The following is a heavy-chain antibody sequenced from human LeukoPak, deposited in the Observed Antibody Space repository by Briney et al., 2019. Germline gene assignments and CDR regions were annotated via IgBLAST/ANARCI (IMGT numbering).Heavy chain of an antibody. CDR2: ISVSGGST. CDR1: GFTFTSYV. D-gene: IGHD2-21*02. CDR3: ANKGDHYDYRMHG. J-gene: IGHJ6*02. Sequence: GGSLRLSCAASGFTFTSYVMSWVRQAPGKGLEWVSDISVSGGSTYYADSVKGRFTISSDNSKNTLYLQINSLRAEDPAVYYCANKGDHYDYRMHGWGQGTTLGVSS. V-gene: IGHV3-23*01.